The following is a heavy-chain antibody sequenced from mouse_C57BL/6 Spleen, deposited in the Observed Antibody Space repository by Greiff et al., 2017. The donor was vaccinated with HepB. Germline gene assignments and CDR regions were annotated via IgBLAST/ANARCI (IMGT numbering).Heavy chain of an antibody. CDR3: ARSGYYSNFDY. D-gene: IGHD2-5*01. CDR2: IHPNSGST. Sequence: VQLQQSGAELVKPGASVKLSCKASGYTFTSYWMHWVKQRPGQGLEWIGMIHPNSGSTNYNEKFKSKATLTVDKSSSTAYMQLSSLTSEDSAVYYCARSGYYSNFDYWGQGTTLTVSS. V-gene: IGHV1-64*01. CDR1: GYTFTSYW. J-gene: IGHJ2*01.